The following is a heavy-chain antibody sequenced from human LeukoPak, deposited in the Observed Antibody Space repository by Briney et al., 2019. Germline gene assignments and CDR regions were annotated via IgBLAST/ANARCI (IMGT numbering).Heavy chain of an antibody. J-gene: IGHJ4*02. CDR3: AKYEQWLVQSTWVDY. V-gene: IGHV3-53*01. CDR1: EFTVSSNY. D-gene: IGHD6-19*01. Sequence: GGSLRLSCAASEFTVSSNYMNWVRQAPGKGLEWVSVIYSGGSTYYADSVKGRFTISRDNSKNTLYLQMNSLRAEDTAVYYCAKYEQWLVQSTWVDYWGQGTLVTVSS. CDR2: IYSGGST.